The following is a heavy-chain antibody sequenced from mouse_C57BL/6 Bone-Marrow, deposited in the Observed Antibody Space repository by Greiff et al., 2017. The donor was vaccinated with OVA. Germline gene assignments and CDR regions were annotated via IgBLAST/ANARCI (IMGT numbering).Heavy chain of an antibody. Sequence: EVKLMESGPELVKPGASVKIPCKASGYTFTDYNMDWVKQSHGKSLEWIGDINPNNGGTIYNQKFKGKATLTVDKSSSTAYMELRSLTSEDTAVYYCARRHYYGSSYWYFDVWGTGTTVTVSS. CDR1: GYTFTDYN. CDR3: ARRHYYGSSYWYFDV. CDR2: INPNNGGT. J-gene: IGHJ1*03. V-gene: IGHV1-18*01. D-gene: IGHD1-1*01.